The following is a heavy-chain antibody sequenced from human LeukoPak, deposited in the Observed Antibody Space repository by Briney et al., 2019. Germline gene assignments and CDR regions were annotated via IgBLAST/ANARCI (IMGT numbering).Heavy chain of an antibody. D-gene: IGHD2-15*01. CDR1: GYTFTGYY. CDR2: ISACNGNT. Sequence: ASVKVSCKASGYTFTGYYMHWVRQAPGQGLEWMGWISACNGNTNYAQKLQGRVTMTTDTSTSTAYMELRSLRSDDTAVYYCARLKCSGGSCYYYYYGMDVWGQGTTVTVSS. CDR3: ARLKCSGGSCYYYYYGMDV. V-gene: IGHV1-18*04. J-gene: IGHJ6*02.